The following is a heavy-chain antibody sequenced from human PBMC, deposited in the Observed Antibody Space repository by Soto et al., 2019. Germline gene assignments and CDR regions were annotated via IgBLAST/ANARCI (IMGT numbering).Heavy chain of an antibody. CDR1: SGPDRSHN. V-gene: IGHV4-59*08. CDR2: VYYTGDT. D-gene: IGHD4-17*01. Sequence: QVQLQQSGPRLVKPSETLSLTCTVSSGPDRSHNWGWIRQPPGRGLEWIGYVYYTGDTAYNPSLMGRVTISADTSTNDISLTLNSVTAADPAVYYCVRQGIDYLHGLVDVWGHGTTVSVSS. CDR3: VRQGIDYLHGLVDV. J-gene: IGHJ6*02.